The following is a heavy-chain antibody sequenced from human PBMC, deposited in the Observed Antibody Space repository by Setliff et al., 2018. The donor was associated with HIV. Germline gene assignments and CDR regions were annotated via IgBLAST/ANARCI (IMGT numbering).Heavy chain of an antibody. V-gene: IGHV1-18*01. CDR2: ISSYNGNT. D-gene: IGHD3-10*01. CDR3: ARLPMVRGTITVPFDP. Sequence: GASVKVSCKASGNSFTSYGINWVRQAPGQGLEWMGWISSYNGNTNYAQKLQGRVTMTTDTSTSTAYMELRSLRSDDTAVYYCARLPMVRGTITVPFDPWGQGTLVTVSS. CDR1: GNSFTSYG. J-gene: IGHJ5*02.